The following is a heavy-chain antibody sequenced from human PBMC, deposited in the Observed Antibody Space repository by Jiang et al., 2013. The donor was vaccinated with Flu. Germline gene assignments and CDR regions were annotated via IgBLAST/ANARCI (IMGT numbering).Heavy chain of an antibody. J-gene: IGHJ4*02. Sequence: QLLESGGGLVQPGRSLRLSCTGSGFTFGDYGLSWFRQAPGKGLEWVGFIGSKLYGARRAYAASVRGRFTISRDDSKSVAYLQMSSLKTEDTAVYYCTRDLVRDIILIPATYFDYWGQGALVTVSS. D-gene: IGHD2-2*01. CDR2: IGSKLYGARR. CDR1: GFTFGDYG. V-gene: IGHV3-49*03. CDR3: TRDLVRDIILIPATYFDY.